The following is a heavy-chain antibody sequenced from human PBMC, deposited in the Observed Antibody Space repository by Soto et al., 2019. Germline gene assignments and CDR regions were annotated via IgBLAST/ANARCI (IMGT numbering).Heavy chain of an antibody. CDR3: ARERGSPPGWFDP. J-gene: IGHJ5*02. D-gene: IGHD3-16*01. Sequence: QVQLVESGGVVVQPGRSLRLSCAASGFTFSSYAMHWVRQAPGKGLEWVAVISYDGSNKYYADSVKGRFTISRDNSKNTLYLQMNSLRAEDTAVYYCARERGSPPGWFDPWGQGTLVTVSS. CDR1: GFTFSSYA. V-gene: IGHV3-30-3*01. CDR2: ISYDGSNK.